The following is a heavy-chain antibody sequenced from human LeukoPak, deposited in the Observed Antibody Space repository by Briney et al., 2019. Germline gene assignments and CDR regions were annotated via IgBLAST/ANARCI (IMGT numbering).Heavy chain of an antibody. J-gene: IGHJ4*02. D-gene: IGHD1-14*01. CDR1: GFTFKDFS. CDR2: INHLGSQT. V-gene: IGHV3-11*05. CDR3: VRARFTTFVYY. Sequence: GGSLRLSCAASGFTFKDFSMSWVRQAPGKGLEWVSYINHLGSQTDYADSVKGRFTISRDNAKNSLSLQMNNLSVDDTAVYYCVRARFTTFVYYWGQGTLVTVSS.